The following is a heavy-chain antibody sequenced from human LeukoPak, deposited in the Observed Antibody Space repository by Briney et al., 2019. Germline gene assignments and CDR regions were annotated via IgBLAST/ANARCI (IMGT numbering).Heavy chain of an antibody. V-gene: IGHV4-59*01. Sequence: SETLSLTCTVSYSPISGYYWGWIRQPPGKGLEWIGYIYYSGNTDYNPSLKSRVTISVDTSKSQLSLQLTSVTAADTAVYYCARGSVTPDAGYWGPGTLVTVSS. CDR3: ARGSVTPDAGY. D-gene: IGHD4-17*01. CDR1: YSPISGYY. CDR2: IYYSGNT. J-gene: IGHJ4*02.